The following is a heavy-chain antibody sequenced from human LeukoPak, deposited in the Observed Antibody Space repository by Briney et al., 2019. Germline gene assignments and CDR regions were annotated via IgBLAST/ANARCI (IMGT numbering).Heavy chain of an antibody. J-gene: IGHJ4*02. CDR1: GGSFSGYY. CDR3: ARGLHYYGSGSYLAPFDY. CDR2: INHSGST. Sequence: SETLSLTCAVYGGSFSGYYWSWIRQPPGKGLEWIGEINHSGSTNYNPSLKSRVTISVDTSKNQFSLKLSSVTAADTAVYYCARGLHYYGSGSYLAPFDYWGQGTLVTVSS. V-gene: IGHV4-34*01. D-gene: IGHD3-10*01.